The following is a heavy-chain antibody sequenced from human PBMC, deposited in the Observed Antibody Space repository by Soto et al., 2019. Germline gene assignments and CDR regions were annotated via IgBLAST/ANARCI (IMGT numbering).Heavy chain of an antibody. CDR1: GGTFSSYA. CDR2: IIPIFGTA. Sequence: GASVKVSCKASGGTFSSYAISWVRQAPGQGLEWMGGIIPIFGTANYAQKFQGRVTITADESTSTAYMELSSLRSEVAAVYYCALDSGSYPGRAFDIWGQGTMVTVSS. CDR3: ALDSGSYPGRAFDI. V-gene: IGHV1-69*13. D-gene: IGHD1-26*01. J-gene: IGHJ3*02.